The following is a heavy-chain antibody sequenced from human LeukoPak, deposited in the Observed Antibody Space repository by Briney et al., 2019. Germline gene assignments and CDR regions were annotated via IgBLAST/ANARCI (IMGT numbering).Heavy chain of an antibody. Sequence: PGGSLRLSCAASEFTFSDYYMSWIRQAPGSRLEWVSYLSSSGDTIYYADSVKGRFTISRDNAKNSLYLQMNSLRAEDTAVYYCARDPYSSGWYKDAFDIWGQGTMVTVSS. CDR1: EFTFSDYY. V-gene: IGHV3-11*01. D-gene: IGHD6-19*01. J-gene: IGHJ3*02. CDR3: ARDPYSSGWYKDAFDI. CDR2: LSSSGDTI.